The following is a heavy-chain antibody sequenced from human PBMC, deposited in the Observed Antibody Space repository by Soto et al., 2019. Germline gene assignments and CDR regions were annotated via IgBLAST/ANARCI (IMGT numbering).Heavy chain of an antibody. CDR2: INPSGGST. CDR1: GYTFTSYY. V-gene: IGHV1-46*01. Sequence: ASVKVSCKASGYTFTSYYMHWVRQAPGQGLEWMGIINPSGGSTSYAQKFQGRVTMTRDTSTSTVYMELSSLRSEDTAVYYCARDYPISDYDILTGYLNYYYSGMDVWGQGTTVTVS. CDR3: ARDYPISDYDILTGYLNYYYSGMDV. D-gene: IGHD3-9*01. J-gene: IGHJ6*02.